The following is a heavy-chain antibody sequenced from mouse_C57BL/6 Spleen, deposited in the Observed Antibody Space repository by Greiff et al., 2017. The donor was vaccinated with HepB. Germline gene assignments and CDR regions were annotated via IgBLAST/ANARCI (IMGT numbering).Heavy chain of an antibody. Sequence: VESGGGLVKPGGSLKLSCAASGFTFSSYTMSWVRQTPEKRLEWVATISGGGGNTYYPDSVKGRFTISRDNAKNTLYLQMSSLRSEDTALYYCARQRIYGSSYVFAYWGQGTLVTVSA. D-gene: IGHD1-1*01. J-gene: IGHJ3*01. CDR1: GFTFSSYT. CDR3: ARQRIYGSSYVFAY. CDR2: ISGGGGNT. V-gene: IGHV5-9*01.